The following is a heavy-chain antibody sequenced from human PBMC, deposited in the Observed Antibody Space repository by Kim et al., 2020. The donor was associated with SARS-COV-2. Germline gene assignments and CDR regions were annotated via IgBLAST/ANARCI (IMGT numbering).Heavy chain of an antibody. D-gene: IGHD1-7*01. Sequence: GGSLRLSCAASGFTFSSYGMHWVRQAPGKGLEWVAVISYDGSNKYYADSVKGRFTISRDNSKNTLYLQMNSLRAEDTAVYYCANFDRYNCNSGGMDVWGQGATVTVSS. CDR1: GFTFSSYG. J-gene: IGHJ6*02. CDR2: ISYDGSNK. CDR3: ANFDRYNCNSGGMDV. V-gene: IGHV3-30*18.